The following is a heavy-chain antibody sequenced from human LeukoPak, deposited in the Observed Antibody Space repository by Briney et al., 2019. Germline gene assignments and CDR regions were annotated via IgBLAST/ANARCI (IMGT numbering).Heavy chain of an antibody. J-gene: IGHJ4*02. Sequence: SGPTLVKPTQTLTLTCTFSGFSRSTRGVGVGWIRQPPGKALEWLALIYWDDDKRYSPSLKRSLTITKDTSKNQVVLTMTNMDPVDTATYYCAHNRQWLPLGYWGQGTLVTVSS. CDR2: IYWDDDK. CDR3: AHNRQWLPLGY. CDR1: GFSRSTRGVG. V-gene: IGHV2-5*02. D-gene: IGHD6-19*01.